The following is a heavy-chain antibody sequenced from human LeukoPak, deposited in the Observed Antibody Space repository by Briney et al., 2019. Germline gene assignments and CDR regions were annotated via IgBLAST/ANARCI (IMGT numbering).Heavy chain of an antibody. Sequence: QSGGSLRLSCSASGFPFSTYAMHWVRQAPGKRLEYVSDISSNGDSTYYADSVKGRFTISRDNPRNTLSLQMNSLRVEDTAVYYCAKDPGYFDWSLRGDYGMDVWGQGTTVSVSS. D-gene: IGHD3-9*01. J-gene: IGHJ6*02. CDR1: GFPFSTYA. CDR3: AKDPGYFDWSLRGDYGMDV. CDR2: ISSNGDST. V-gene: IGHV3-64*04.